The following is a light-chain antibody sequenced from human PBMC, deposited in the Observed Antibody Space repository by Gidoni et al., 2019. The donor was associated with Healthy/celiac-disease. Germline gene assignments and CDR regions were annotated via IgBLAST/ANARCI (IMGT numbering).Light chain of an antibody. CDR2: EVS. CDR3: SSYTSSSTLV. CDR1: SSDVGGYNY. Sequence: QSALTKPASVSRTPVQSITISCTGTSSDVGGYNYVSWFHQHPGKAPNLMIYEVSHRPSGVSIRFSGSKSANTASLTIAGLQDEDEADYYCSSYTSSSTLVFGGGTKLTVL. V-gene: IGLV2-14*01. J-gene: IGLJ3*02.